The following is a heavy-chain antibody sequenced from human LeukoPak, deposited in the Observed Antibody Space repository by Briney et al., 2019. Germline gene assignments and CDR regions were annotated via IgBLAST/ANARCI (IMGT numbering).Heavy chain of an antibody. J-gene: IGHJ4*02. CDR3: ARDRWGYSYGGD. D-gene: IGHD5-18*01. Sequence: GGSLRLSCAASGFMFSSYWMSRVRQAPGKGLEWVANIKQDGSEKYYVDSVKGRLTISRDNAKNSLYLQMNSLRAEDTAVYYCARDRWGYSYGGDWGQGTLVTVSS. V-gene: IGHV3-7*01. CDR2: IKQDGSEK. CDR1: GFMFSSYW.